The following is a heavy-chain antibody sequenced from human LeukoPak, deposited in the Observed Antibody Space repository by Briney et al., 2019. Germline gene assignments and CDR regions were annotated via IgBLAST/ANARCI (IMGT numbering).Heavy chain of an antibody. D-gene: IGHD3-10*01. CDR2: FSINGGST. CDR1: GFTFSNFV. J-gene: IGHJ4*02. V-gene: IGHV3-64D*06. Sequence: GGSLRLSCSASGFTFSNFVMTWVRRAPGKGLKYFSGFSINGGSTYYADSVKGRFTISRDNSKNTVYLQMSSLRTEDAALYYCVRSYYGSGTFYLGGYWGQGTLVTVSS. CDR3: VRSYYGSGTFYLGGY.